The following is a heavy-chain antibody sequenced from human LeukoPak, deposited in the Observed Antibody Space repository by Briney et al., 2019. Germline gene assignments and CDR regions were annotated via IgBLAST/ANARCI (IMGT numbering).Heavy chain of an antibody. J-gene: IGHJ5*02. V-gene: IGHV3-33*01. CDR3: ARAQSATLSYYFDL. CDR2: TWSDGSEK. Sequence: GGSLRLSCAASGFTFNSYVIQWVRQAPDKGLEWVAFTWSDGSEKFYTDSVKGRFTISRDNSKNKVDLQMNSLRAEDTAVYFCARAQSATLSYYFDLWGQGTLVTVSS. D-gene: IGHD3-22*01. CDR1: GFTFNSYV.